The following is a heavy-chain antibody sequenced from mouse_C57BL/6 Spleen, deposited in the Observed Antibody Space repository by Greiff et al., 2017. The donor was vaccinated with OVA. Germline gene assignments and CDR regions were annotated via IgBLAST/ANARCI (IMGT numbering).Heavy chain of an antibody. Sequence: QVQLKESGPELVKPGASVKISCKASGYAFSSSWMNWVKQRPGKGLEWIGRIYPGDGDTNYNGKFKGKATLTADKSSSTAYMQLSSLTSEDSAVYFCASRTADVWGTGTTVTVSS. CDR3: ASRTADV. V-gene: IGHV1-82*01. CDR2: IYPGDGDT. J-gene: IGHJ1*03. CDR1: GYAFSSSW. D-gene: IGHD3-3*01.